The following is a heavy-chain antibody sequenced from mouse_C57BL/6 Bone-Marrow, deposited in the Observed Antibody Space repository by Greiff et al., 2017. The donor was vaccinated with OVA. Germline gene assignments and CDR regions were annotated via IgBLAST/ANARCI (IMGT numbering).Heavy chain of an antibody. Sequence: EVKVEESGGGLVQPGGSMKLSCVASGFTFSNYWMNWVRQSPEKGLEWVAQIRLKSDNYATHYAESVKGRFTISRDDSKSSVYLQMNNLRAEDTGIYYCTVLVPYAMDYWGQGTSVTVSS. V-gene: IGHV6-3*01. CDR2: IRLKSDNYAT. CDR1: GFTFSNYW. J-gene: IGHJ4*01. D-gene: IGHD2-2*01. CDR3: TVLVPYAMDY.